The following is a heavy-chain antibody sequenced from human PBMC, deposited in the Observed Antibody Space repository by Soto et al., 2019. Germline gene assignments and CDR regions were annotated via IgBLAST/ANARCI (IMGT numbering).Heavy chain of an antibody. CDR2: IYYSGST. D-gene: IGHD2-21*01. CDR3: ARICPRRYLNDFHY. J-gene: IGHJ4*02. Sequence: SETLSLSCTFSRASSSSSHWSWIRQPPGKGLEWIGYIYYSGSTKYNPSLKSRVTTSVDTSKNQFSLKLSSVTAADTAVYYCARICPRRYLNDFHYSGQGTPVTV. CDR1: RASSSSSH. V-gene: IGHV4-59*01.